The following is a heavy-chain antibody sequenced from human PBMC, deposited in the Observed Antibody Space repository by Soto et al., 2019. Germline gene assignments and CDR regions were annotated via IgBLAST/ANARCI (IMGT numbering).Heavy chain of an antibody. CDR1: GFTFGDYA. V-gene: IGHV3-49*03. D-gene: IGHD3-3*01. CDR2: IRSKAYGGTT. J-gene: IGHJ4*02. CDR3: TRGLTDFWSGSIEY. Sequence: GGSLRLSCTASGFTFGDYAMSWFRQAPGKGLEWVGFIRSKAYGGTTEYAASVKGRFTISRDDSKSIAYLQMNSLKTEDTAVYYCTRGLTDFWSGSIEYWGQGTLVTVSS.